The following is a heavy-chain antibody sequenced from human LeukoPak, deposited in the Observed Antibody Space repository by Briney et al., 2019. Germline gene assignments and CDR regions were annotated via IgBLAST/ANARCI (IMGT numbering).Heavy chain of an antibody. CDR1: GFTFSDYY. CDR2: ISSSGSTI. D-gene: IGHD6-13*01. J-gene: IGHJ3*02. V-gene: IGHV3-11*04. CDR3: ASLPRSSERWVVYSSSWYEDAFDI. Sequence: GGSLRLSCAASGFTFSDYYMSWIRQAPGKGLEWVSYISSSGSTIYYADSVKGRFTISRDNAKNSLYLQMNSLRAEDTAVYYCASLPRSSERWVVYSSSWYEDAFDIWGQGTMVTVSS.